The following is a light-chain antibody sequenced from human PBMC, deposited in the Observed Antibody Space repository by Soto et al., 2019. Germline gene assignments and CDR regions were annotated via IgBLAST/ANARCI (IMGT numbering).Light chain of an antibody. J-gene: IGKJ1*01. CDR1: QSISDS. CDR3: QQYNAYSRT. Sequence: DIQMTQSPSTLSASVGDRVTITCRASQSISDSLAWYQQKPGKAPDLLLSDVSSLERGVPSRFSGSGSGTEFTLTISSMQPDDFATYFCQQYNAYSRTFGRGTKVEIK. CDR2: DVS. V-gene: IGKV1-5*01.